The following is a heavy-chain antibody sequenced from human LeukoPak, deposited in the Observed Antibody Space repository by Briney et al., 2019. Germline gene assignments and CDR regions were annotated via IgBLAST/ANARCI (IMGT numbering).Heavy chain of an antibody. CDR3: TSSYRSGWYGQY. CDR1: GFTFGGYP. J-gene: IGHJ4*02. Sequence: GGSLRFSCTASGFTFGGYPITWSRQAPGKGLEWVGFIRSKTHGGTTEYAASVKGRFTISGDDSKNIAYLQMNSLKTEDTAMYYCTSSYRSGWYGQYWGQGTLVTVSS. D-gene: IGHD6-19*01. CDR2: IRSKTHGGTT. V-gene: IGHV3-49*03.